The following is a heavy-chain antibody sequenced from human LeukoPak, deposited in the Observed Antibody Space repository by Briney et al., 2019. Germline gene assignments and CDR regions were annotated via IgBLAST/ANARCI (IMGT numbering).Heavy chain of an antibody. V-gene: IGHV2-70*01. CDR3: APLSYGSKSPLDY. CDR1: GFSVTASGMA. D-gene: IGHD3-10*01. CDR2: NEWDDEK. J-gene: IGHJ4*02. Sequence: GPALVKPTQPLTPTSTFSGFSVTASGMAVSWIRQPPGNAMEWLALNEWDDEKYYSTSLQTRLTISKDNSKNQLVLTMTNMDPMDTAMYYCAPLSYGSKSPLDYWGQGTLVTVSS.